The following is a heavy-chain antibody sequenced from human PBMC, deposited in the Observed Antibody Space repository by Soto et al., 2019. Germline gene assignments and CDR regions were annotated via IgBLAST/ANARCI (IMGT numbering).Heavy chain of an antibody. CDR1: GTIFSSYT. Sequence: QVQLVQSGAEVKKPGSSVRVSCKASGTIFSSYTISWVRQAPGQGLEWMGMIIPILGETNSSQKFQDRVTLKADKSSNTAYMELNSLRLGDTAVYYCARGLGGRLDDWGQGNTVTVSS. V-gene: IGHV1-69*08. D-gene: IGHD3-16*01. CDR2: IIPILGET. J-gene: IGHJ6*02. CDR3: ARGLGGRLDD.